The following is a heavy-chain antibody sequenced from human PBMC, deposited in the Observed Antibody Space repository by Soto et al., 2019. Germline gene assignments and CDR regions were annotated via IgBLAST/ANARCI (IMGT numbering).Heavy chain of an antibody. D-gene: IGHD1-7*01. V-gene: IGHV3-21*01. CDR3: ARDPTGTTENWFDP. J-gene: IGHJ5*02. Sequence: PGGSLRLSCAASGFTFSSYSMNWVRQAPGKGLEWVSSISGSSSYIYYADSVKGRFTISRDNAKNSLYLQMNSLRAEDTAVYYCARDPTGTTENWFDPWGQGTLVTVPQ. CDR1: GFTFSSYS. CDR2: ISGSSSYI.